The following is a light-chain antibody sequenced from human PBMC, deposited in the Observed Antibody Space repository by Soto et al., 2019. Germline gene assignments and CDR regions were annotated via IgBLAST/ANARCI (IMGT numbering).Light chain of an antibody. Sequence: QSALTQPASVSGSPGQLITISCTGTSSDVGAYNYVSWYQQHPGKAPKLMIYDVSNRPSGVSDRFSGSKSGNTASLTISGLQAEDEADYYCSSYISSSTSVVFCGGTKLTVL. CDR2: DVS. J-gene: IGLJ2*01. V-gene: IGLV2-14*01. CDR1: SSDVGAYNY. CDR3: SSYISSSTSVV.